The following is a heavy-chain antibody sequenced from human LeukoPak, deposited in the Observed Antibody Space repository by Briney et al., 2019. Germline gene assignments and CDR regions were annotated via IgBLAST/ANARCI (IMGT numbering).Heavy chain of an antibody. Sequence: GGSLRLSCAASGFTFSSYSMNWVRQAPGKGLEWVSSISSSSSYIYYADSVKGRFTISRDNAKNSLYLQMNSLRAEDTAVYYCARAIGDSSGYYFFDYWGQGTLVTVSS. V-gene: IGHV3-21*01. D-gene: IGHD3-22*01. CDR2: ISSSSSYI. CDR3: ARAIGDSSGYYFFDY. CDR1: GFTFSSYS. J-gene: IGHJ4*02.